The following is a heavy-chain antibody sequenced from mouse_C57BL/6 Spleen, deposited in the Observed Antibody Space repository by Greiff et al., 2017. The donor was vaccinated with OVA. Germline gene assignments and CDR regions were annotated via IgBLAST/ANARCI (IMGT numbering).Heavy chain of an antibody. J-gene: IGHJ3*01. CDR3: TRSYYGSRGFAY. D-gene: IGHD1-1*01. V-gene: IGHV6-3*01. CDR2: IRLKSDNYAT. Sequence: EVMLVESGGGLVQPGGSMKLSCVASGFTFSNYWMNWVRQSPEKGLEWVAQIRLKSDNYATHYAESVKGRFTISRDDSKSSVYLQMNNLRAEDTGIYYCTRSYYGSRGFAYWGQGTLVTVSA. CDR1: GFTFSNYW.